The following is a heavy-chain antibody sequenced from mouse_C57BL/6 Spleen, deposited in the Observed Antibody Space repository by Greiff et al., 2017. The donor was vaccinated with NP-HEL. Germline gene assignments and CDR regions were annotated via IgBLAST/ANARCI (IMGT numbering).Heavy chain of an antibody. CDR1: GYAFSSYW. J-gene: IGHJ2*01. V-gene: IGHV1-80*01. Sequence: QVQLQQSGAELVKPGASVKISCKASGYAFSSYWMNWVKQRPGKGLEWIGQIYPGDGDTNYNGKFKGKATLTADKSSSTAYMQLSSLTSEDSAVYFCARSPYDYDVDYWGQGTTLTVSS. D-gene: IGHD2-4*01. CDR3: ARSPYDYDVDY. CDR2: IYPGDGDT.